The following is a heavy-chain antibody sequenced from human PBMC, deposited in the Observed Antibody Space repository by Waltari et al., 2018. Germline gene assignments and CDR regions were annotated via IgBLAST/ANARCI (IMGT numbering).Heavy chain of an antibody. J-gene: IGHJ4*02. CDR3: ARDPHSSGYYPYFDY. CDR1: GFTFSDYP. Sequence: VQLVESGGGVVQPGRSLRLSWAASGFTFSDYPMFWVRQAPGKGLEWVAFISYDGDKKYYTDSVKGRFTISRDNSKNTLYLQMNRLRAEDRAMYFCARDPHSSGYYPYFDYWGQGTLVTVSS. V-gene: IGHV3-30*04. D-gene: IGHD3-22*01. CDR2: ISYDGDKK.